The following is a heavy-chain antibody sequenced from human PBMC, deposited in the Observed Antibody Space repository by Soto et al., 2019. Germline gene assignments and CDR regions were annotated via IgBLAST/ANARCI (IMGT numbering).Heavy chain of an antibody. D-gene: IGHD1-7*01. CDR1: GYIFTTYW. CDR3: AREKSDLELFNWLDP. V-gene: IGHV5-10-1*01. Sequence: PGESLKISCEASGYIFTTYWIIGVRQIPGKGLEWMGAIDPRDSYTKYSPSFQGHVTISVDKSISTAYLQWNSLKASDTAIYYCAREKSDLELFNWLDPWGQGTLVTVSS. J-gene: IGHJ5*02. CDR2: IDPRDSYT.